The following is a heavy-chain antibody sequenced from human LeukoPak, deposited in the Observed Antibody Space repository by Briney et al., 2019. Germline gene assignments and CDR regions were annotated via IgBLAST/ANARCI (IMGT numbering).Heavy chain of an antibody. V-gene: IGHV3-30*18. CDR1: GFTFSSYG. Sequence: PGRSLRLSCAASGFTFSSYGMHWVRQAPAKGLEWVAIISYDGSNKYYADSVKGRFTISRDNSKNTLYLQMNRLRAEDTAVYYCAKSTTVTQRGYFDYWGQGTLVTVSS. D-gene: IGHD4-17*01. CDR2: ISYDGSNK. J-gene: IGHJ4*02. CDR3: AKSTTVTQRGYFDY.